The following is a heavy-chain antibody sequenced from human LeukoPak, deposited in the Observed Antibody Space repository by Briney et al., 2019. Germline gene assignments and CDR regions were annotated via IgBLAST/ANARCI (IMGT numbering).Heavy chain of an antibody. CDR2: ISAYNGNT. CDR1: GYTFSSYG. Sequence: ASVKVSCKASGYTFSSYGISWVRQAPGQGLEWMGWISAYNGNTNYVRKLQGRVTMTTDTSTSTAYMELRSLRSDDTAVYYCVMRIAAAANFDYWGQGTLVTVSS. CDR3: VMRIAAAANFDY. J-gene: IGHJ4*02. D-gene: IGHD6-13*01. V-gene: IGHV1-18*01.